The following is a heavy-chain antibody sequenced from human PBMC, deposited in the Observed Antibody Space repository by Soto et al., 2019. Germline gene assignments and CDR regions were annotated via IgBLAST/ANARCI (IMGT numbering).Heavy chain of an antibody. V-gene: IGHV3-30*04. CDR3: ARSLGYYYYAMDV. CDR2: IIYDGRNK. D-gene: IGHD7-27*01. Sequence: GGSLRLSCAASGFTFSSYAMHWVRQAPGKGLERVAVIIYDGRNKYYADSVKGRFTISRDNSKNTLFLEMTNLRLEDTALYYCARSLGYYYYAMDVWGQGTTVTVSS. J-gene: IGHJ6*02. CDR1: GFTFSSYA.